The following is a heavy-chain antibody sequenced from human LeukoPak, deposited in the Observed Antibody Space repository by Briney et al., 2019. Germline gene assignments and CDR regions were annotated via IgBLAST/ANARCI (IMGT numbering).Heavy chain of an antibody. Sequence: GESLKISCKGSGYSFTSYWISWVRPMPGKGLEWMGRIDPSDSYTNYSPSFQGHVTISADKSISTAYLQWSSLKASDTAMYYCARQVYNWNDGETGAFDIWGQGTMVTVSS. CDR1: GYSFTSYW. J-gene: IGHJ3*02. CDR3: ARQVYNWNDGETGAFDI. V-gene: IGHV5-10-1*01. D-gene: IGHD1-1*01. CDR2: IDPSDSYT.